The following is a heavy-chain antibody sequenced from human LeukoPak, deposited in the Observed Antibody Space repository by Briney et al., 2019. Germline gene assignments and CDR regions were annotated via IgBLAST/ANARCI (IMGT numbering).Heavy chain of an antibody. Sequence: GGSLRLSCAASGFTFSSYSMNWVRQAPGKGLGWVSSISSSSSYIYYADSVKGRFTISRDNAKNSLYLQTNSLRAEDTAVYYCARAHMGDFDYWGQGTLVTVSS. D-gene: IGHD3-16*01. CDR1: GFTFSSYS. J-gene: IGHJ4*02. CDR2: ISSSSSYI. CDR3: ARAHMGDFDY. V-gene: IGHV3-21*01.